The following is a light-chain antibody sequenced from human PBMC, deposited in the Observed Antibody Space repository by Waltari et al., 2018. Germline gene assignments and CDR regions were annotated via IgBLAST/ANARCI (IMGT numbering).Light chain of an antibody. CDR3: CSYAGSDTFVV. Sequence: QSALTQPASVSGSPGQSITISCTGTSSDVGSYNLVSWYQQHPDKAPKPMIYEGSNRPSGVSERFSGSKSGNTASVTISGLQAEDEADYYCCSYAGSDTFVVLGGGTKLTVL. V-gene: IGLV2-23*03. J-gene: IGLJ2*01. CDR1: SSDVGSYNL. CDR2: EGS.